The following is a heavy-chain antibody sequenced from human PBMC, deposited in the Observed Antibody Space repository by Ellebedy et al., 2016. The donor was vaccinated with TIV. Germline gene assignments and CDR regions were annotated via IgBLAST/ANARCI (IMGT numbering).Heavy chain of an antibody. CDR1: GGTFNNYA. CDR3: ARGNFGSGSQGGS. V-gene: IGHV1-8*02. D-gene: IGHD3-10*01. Sequence: ASVKVSXXASGGTFNNYAISWVRQATGQGLEWMGWLSPNSGNTGSAQKFQGRVTMTMNTSISTAYMELNSLTSEDTAVYYCARGNFGSGSQGGSWGQGTLVIVSS. J-gene: IGHJ5*02. CDR2: LSPNSGNT.